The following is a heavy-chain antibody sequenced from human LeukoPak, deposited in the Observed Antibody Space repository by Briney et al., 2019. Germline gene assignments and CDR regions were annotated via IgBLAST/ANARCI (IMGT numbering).Heavy chain of an antibody. Sequence: GESLKISCKGSGYSFTTYWIAWVRQMPGKGLKWMGIIYPGDSDTRYSPSFQGQVTFSADKSISTAYLQWSSLKASDTAMYYCARRDTRIAAAQLDYWGQGTLVTVSS. CDR3: ARRDTRIAAAQLDY. V-gene: IGHV5-51*01. D-gene: IGHD6-13*01. CDR2: IYPGDSDT. CDR1: GYSFTTYW. J-gene: IGHJ4*02.